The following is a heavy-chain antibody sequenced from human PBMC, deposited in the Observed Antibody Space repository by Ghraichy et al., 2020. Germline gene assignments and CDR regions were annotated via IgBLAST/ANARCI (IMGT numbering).Heavy chain of an antibody. Sequence: GGSLRLSCTASGFTFSSYAMAWVRQAPGKGLEWVSTITGSGGTTYYADPVKGRFTISRDNSKNTLSLQMNSLRVEDTAVYYCAKDLVGALYYFDYWGQGTLVTVSS. V-gene: IGHV3-23*01. CDR3: AKDLVGALYYFDY. D-gene: IGHD1-26*01. CDR2: ITGSGGTT. J-gene: IGHJ4*02. CDR1: GFTFSSYA.